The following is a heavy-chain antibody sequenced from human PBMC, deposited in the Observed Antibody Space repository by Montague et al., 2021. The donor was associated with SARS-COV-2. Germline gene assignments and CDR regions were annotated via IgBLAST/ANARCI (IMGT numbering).Heavy chain of an antibody. V-gene: IGHV6-1*01. J-gene: IGHJ6*02. CDR3: ARGIWFGELLTGYYYYGMDV. CDR2: TYYRSKWYN. D-gene: IGHD3-10*01. Sequence: CAISGDSVSSNSAAWNWIRQSPSRGLEWLGRTYYRSKWYNDYAVSVKSRITNNPDTSKNQFSLQLNSVTPEDTAVYYCARGIWFGELLTGYYYYGMDVWGQGTTVTVSS. CDR1: GDSVSSNSAA.